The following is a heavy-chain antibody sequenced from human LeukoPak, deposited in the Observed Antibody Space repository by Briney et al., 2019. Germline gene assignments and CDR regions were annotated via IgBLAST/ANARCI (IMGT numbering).Heavy chain of an antibody. CDR3: ARDRLERYYMDV. CDR2: IWYDGSNK. V-gene: IGHV3-33*01. J-gene: IGHJ6*03. CDR1: GFTFSSYG. Sequence: GGPLRLSCAASGFTFSSYGMHWVRQAPGKGLEWVAVIWYDGSNKYYADSVKGRFTISRDNSKNTPYLQMNSLRAEDTAVYYCARDRLERYYMDVWGKGTTVTVSS.